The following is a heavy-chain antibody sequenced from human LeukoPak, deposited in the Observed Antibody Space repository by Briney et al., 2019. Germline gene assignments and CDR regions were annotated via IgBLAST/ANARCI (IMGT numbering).Heavy chain of an antibody. CDR1: GGSISSSSYY. CDR2: IYYSGNT. V-gene: IGHV4-39*07. Sequence: SETLSLTCTVSGGSISSSSYYWGWIRQPPGKGLEWIGSIYYSGNTNYNPSLKSRVTISVDTSKNQFSLKLSSVTAADTAVYYCASVVNYYYYMDVWGKGTTVTISS. CDR3: ASVVNYYYYMDV. J-gene: IGHJ6*03. D-gene: IGHD2-15*01.